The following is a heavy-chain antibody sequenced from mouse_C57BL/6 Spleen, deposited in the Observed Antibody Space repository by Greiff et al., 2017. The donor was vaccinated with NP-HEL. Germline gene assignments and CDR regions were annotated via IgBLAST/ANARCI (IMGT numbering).Heavy chain of an antibody. V-gene: IGHV1-52*01. CDR1: GYTFTSYW. Sequence: VQLQQPGAELVRPGSSVKLSCKASGYTFTSYWMHWVKQRPIQGLEWIGNIDPSDSETHYNQKFKDKATLTVDKSSSTAYMQLSSLTSEDSAVYYCARRAYYSNLRGVYAMDYWGQGTSVTVSS. CDR2: IDPSDSET. CDR3: ARRAYYSNLRGVYAMDY. J-gene: IGHJ4*01. D-gene: IGHD2-5*01.